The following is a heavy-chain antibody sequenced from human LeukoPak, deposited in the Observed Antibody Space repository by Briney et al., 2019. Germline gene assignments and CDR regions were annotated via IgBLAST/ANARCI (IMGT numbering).Heavy chain of an antibody. CDR1: GGSISRSSYY. CDR2: IYYSGST. CDR3: AGAYNSRPYHDAFDI. V-gene: IGHV4-39*07. Sequence: SETLSLTCSVSGGSISRSSYYWGWIRQPPGKGLEWIGSIYYSGSTDYNTSLKSRVTMSVDTSKNQFSLKLNSVTAADTAVYYCAGAYNSRPYHDAFDIWGQGTMVTVSS. J-gene: IGHJ3*02. D-gene: IGHD6-13*01.